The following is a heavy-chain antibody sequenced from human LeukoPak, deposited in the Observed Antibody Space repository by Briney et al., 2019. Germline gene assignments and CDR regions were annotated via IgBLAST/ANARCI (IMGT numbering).Heavy chain of an antibody. CDR2: ISGSGGGP. Sequence: PGGSLRLSCAASGFTFTSYAMSWVRQAPGQGLEWVSSISGSGGGPYYADSVKGRFTISRDNFKNTVYLEMNSPRAEDTAVYYCAKTKASVVPAANWFDPWGQGTLVTVSS. CDR1: GFTFTSYA. V-gene: IGHV3-23*01. D-gene: IGHD2-2*01. J-gene: IGHJ5*02. CDR3: AKTKASVVPAANWFDP.